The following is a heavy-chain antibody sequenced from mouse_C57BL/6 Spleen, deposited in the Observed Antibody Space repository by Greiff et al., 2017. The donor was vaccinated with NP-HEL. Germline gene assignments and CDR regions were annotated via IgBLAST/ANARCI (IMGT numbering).Heavy chain of an antibody. CDR2: IYPRSGNT. V-gene: IGHV1-81*01. CDR3: ARSDDYGTWFAY. D-gene: IGHD2-4*01. CDR1: GYTFTSYG. J-gene: IGHJ3*01. Sequence: VQLQQSGAELARPGASVKLSCKASGYTFTSYGISWVKQRTGQGLEWIGEIYPRSGNTYYNEKFKGKATLTADKSSSTAYMELRSLTSEDSAVYFCARSDDYGTWFAYWGQGTLVTVSA.